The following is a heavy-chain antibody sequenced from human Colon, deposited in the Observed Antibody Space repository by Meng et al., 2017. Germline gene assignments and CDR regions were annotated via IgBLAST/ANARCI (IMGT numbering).Heavy chain of an antibody. CDR1: GGSVSSGSYY. CDR2: IYYSGST. J-gene: IGHJ4*02. D-gene: IGHD3-16*02. CDR3: ARGMTNGITFGGVIVN. V-gene: IGHV4-61*01. Sequence: VQPQESGPGLVRPSETLSLTCTVSGGSVSSGSYYWSWIRQPPGKGLEWIGYIYYSGSTNYNPSLKSRVTISVDTSKNQFSLKLSSVTAADTAVYYCARGMTNGITFGGVIVNWGQGTLVTVSS.